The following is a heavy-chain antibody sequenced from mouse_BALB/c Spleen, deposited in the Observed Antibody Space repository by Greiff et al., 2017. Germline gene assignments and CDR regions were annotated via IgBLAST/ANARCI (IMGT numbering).Heavy chain of an antibody. D-gene: IGHD2-2*01. CDR2: ISSGSSTI. V-gene: IGHV5-17*02. J-gene: IGHJ3*01. Sequence: DVKLVESGGGLVQPGGSRKLSCAASGFTFSSFGMHWVRQAPEKGLEWVAYISSGSSTIYYADTVKGRFTISRDNPKNTLFLQMTSLRSEDTAMYYCARNGYDAFAYWGQGTLVTVSA. CDR1: GFTFSSFG. CDR3: ARNGYDAFAY.